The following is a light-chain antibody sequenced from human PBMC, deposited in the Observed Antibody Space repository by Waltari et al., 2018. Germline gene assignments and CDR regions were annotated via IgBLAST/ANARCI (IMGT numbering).Light chain of an antibody. CDR2: EVT. J-gene: IGLJ2*01. CDR1: SSDVGSYNY. Sequence: QSALTQPPSASGSRGQSVTISCTGTSSDVGSYNYVSWYQQHPGKAPKLMIYEVTKRPSGVPDRFSGSKSGTTASLTVSGLQAEDEADYYCSSYAGSNNVIFGGGTRLTVL. V-gene: IGLV2-8*01. CDR3: SSYAGSNNVI.